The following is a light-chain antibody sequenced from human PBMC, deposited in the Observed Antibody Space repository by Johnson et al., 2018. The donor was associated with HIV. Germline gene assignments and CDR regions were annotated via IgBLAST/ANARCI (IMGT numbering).Light chain of an antibody. CDR2: DNN. Sequence: QSVLTQPPSVSAAPGQKVTISCSGSSSNIGNNYVSWYQQLPGTAPKLLIYDNNKRPSGIPDRFSGSKSGTSATLGITGLQTGEEADYYCGTWDSSLSAYVFGTGTQVTVL. V-gene: IGLV1-51*01. J-gene: IGLJ1*01. CDR1: SSNIGNNY. CDR3: GTWDSSLSAYV.